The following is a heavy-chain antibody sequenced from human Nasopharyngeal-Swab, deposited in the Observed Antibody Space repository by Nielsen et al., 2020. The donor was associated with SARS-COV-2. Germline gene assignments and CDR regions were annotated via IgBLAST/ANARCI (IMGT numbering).Heavy chain of an antibody. CDR1: GFSFSTFW. Sequence: GESLKISCAASGFSFSTFWMHWVRQVPGEGLVWVSRINTDGRRTNYAESVKGRFTISRDNVKSMLYLQMNNLRPEDTAVYYCARDLGGFGGYWGQGTLATVSS. D-gene: IGHD4-23*01. CDR3: ARDLGGFGGY. V-gene: IGHV3-74*01. CDR2: INTDGRRT. J-gene: IGHJ4*02.